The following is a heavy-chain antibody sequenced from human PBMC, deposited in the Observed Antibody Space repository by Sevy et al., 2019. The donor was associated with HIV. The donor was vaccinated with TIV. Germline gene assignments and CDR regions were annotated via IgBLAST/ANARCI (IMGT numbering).Heavy chain of an antibody. D-gene: IGHD2-8*02. CDR2: IRYDGSKE. CDR1: GFNFNNHA. V-gene: IGHV3-30*02. CDR3: ARDRKVLLVVYAIPFDVFDI. Sequence: GGYLRLSCVASGFNFNNHAMHWVRQAPGKGLEWVAFIRYDGSKEFYADSVKGRFTISRDNSKNTLYLEMNSLRPEDTAVYYCARDRKVLLVVYAIPFDVFDIWGQGTMVTVSS. J-gene: IGHJ3*02.